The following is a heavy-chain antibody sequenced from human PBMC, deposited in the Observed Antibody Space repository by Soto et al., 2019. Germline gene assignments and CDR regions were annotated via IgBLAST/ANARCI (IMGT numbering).Heavy chain of an antibody. CDR1: GDSISSGDYF. J-gene: IGHJ4*02. D-gene: IGHD3-10*01. V-gene: IGHV4-31*02. Sequence: SETLSLTCTVSGDSISSGDYFWSWIRQPPGKGLEWIGHIYDSESSYYNPSLKSRLTISLDTSKNQFSLNLRSVTAADTAVYYCTRDAPLWFGELSQWGQGTLVTVS. CDR2: IYDSESS. CDR3: TRDAPLWFGELSQ.